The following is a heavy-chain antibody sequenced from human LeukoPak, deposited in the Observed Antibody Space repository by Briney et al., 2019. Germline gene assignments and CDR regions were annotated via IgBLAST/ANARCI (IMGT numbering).Heavy chain of an antibody. Sequence: ASVKVSCKASGYTFTSYDINWVRQAPGQGLEWMGWMNPNSGNTGYAQKFQGRVTMTRNTSISTAYMALSSLRSEDTAVYYCARRAVAAYNWFDPWGQGTLVTVSS. CDR3: ARRAVAAYNWFDP. V-gene: IGHV1-8*01. CDR2: MNPNSGNT. D-gene: IGHD6-19*01. CDR1: GYTFTSYD. J-gene: IGHJ5*02.